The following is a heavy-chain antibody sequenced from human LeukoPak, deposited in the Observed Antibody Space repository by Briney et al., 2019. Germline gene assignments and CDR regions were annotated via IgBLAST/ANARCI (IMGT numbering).Heavy chain of an antibody. J-gene: IGHJ4*02. CDR2: IRYDGSNK. Sequence: GGSLRLSCAASGFTFSSYGMHWVRQAPGKGLEWVAFIRYDGSNKYYADSVKGRFTISRDNSKNTLYLQMNSLRAEDTAVYYCAKSFSYDSLYYFDYWGQGTLVTVSS. V-gene: IGHV3-30*02. D-gene: IGHD3-22*01. CDR1: GFTFSSYG. CDR3: AKSFSYDSLYYFDY.